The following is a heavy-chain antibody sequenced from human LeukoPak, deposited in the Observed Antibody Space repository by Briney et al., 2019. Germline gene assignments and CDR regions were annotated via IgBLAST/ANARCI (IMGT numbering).Heavy chain of an antibody. J-gene: IGHJ4*02. Sequence: PSETLSLTCAVYGVSFSGYYWSWIRQPPGKGLEWIGEINHSGSTNYNPSLKSRVTISVDTSKNQFSLKLSSVTAADTAVYYCARGQATGFWSGYVVDYWGQGTLVTVSS. CDR3: ARGQATGFWSGYVVDY. D-gene: IGHD3-3*01. CDR2: INHSGST. CDR1: GVSFSGYY. V-gene: IGHV4-34*01.